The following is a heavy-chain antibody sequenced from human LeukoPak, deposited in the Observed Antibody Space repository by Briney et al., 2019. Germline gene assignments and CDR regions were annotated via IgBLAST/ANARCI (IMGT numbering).Heavy chain of an antibody. CDR1: GFTFSSYA. Sequence: GGPLRLSCAASGFTFSSYAMSWVRQAPGKGLEWVSAISGSGGSTYYADSVKGRFTISRDNSKNTLYLQMNSLRAEDTAVYYCATTDSSGYYFRFDYWGQGTLVTVSS. CDR3: ATTDSSGYYFRFDY. CDR2: ISGSGGST. V-gene: IGHV3-23*01. J-gene: IGHJ4*02. D-gene: IGHD3-22*01.